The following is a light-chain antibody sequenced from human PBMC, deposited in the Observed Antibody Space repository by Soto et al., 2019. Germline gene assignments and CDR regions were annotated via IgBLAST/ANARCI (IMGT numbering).Light chain of an antibody. Sequence: EMVMTQSPATLSMSPGERATLSCRASQSVSSNLAWYQQKPGQAPRLLIYGASTRATGIPARFSGSGSGTEFTLTISSLHSEDFAVYYCQQYNNWPRTFGQGTKV. J-gene: IGKJ1*01. CDR2: GAS. V-gene: IGKV3-15*01. CDR3: QQYNNWPRT. CDR1: QSVSSN.